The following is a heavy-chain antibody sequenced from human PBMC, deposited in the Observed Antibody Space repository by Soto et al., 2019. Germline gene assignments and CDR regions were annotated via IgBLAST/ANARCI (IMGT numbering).Heavy chain of an antibody. CDR3: ARSGEPPSEP. Sequence: QVQLIQSAGEVKKPGASVKVSCKASGYTFTNYVIHWIRQAPGQGLEWMAWISPLKGNTNYAQKVQGRVTVTTDTSTNTVYLHLSGPRSDDTALDCCARSGEPPSEPGGQGSRVTVS. D-gene: IGHD6-25*01. CDR1: GYTFTNYV. V-gene: IGHV1-18*01. CDR2: ISPLKGNT. J-gene: IGHJ5*02.